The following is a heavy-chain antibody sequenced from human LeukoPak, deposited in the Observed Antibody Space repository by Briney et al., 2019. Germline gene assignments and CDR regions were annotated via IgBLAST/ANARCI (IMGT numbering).Heavy chain of an antibody. CDR1: GGTFSSYA. CDR2: IIPIFGTA. D-gene: IGHD2-2*01. Sequence: ASVKVSCKASGGTFSSYAISWVRQAPGQGLEWMGGIIPIFGTANYAQNFQGRVTITTDESTSTAYMELSSLRSEDTAVYYCARDFGCSTTSCYGRFDYWGQGTLVTVSS. V-gene: IGHV1-69*05. J-gene: IGHJ4*02. CDR3: ARDFGCSTTSCYGRFDY.